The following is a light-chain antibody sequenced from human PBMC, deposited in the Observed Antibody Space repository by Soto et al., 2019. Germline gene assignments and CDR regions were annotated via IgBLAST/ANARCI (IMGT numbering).Light chain of an antibody. CDR3: SSYTTRSTYV. Sequence: QSALTQPASVSGSPGQSITISCTGTSRDIGFFNYVSWYQQFPGNAPKLIIFEVTNRPSGVSNRFSASQSGNTASLTISGLQAEDGADCYCSSYTTRSTYVFGTGTKLTVL. CDR2: EVT. J-gene: IGLJ1*01. CDR1: SRDIGFFNY. V-gene: IGLV2-14*01.